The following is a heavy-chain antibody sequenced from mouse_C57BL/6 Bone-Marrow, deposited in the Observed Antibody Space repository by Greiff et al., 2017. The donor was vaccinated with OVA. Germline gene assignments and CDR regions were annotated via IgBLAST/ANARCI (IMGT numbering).Heavy chain of an antibody. J-gene: IGHJ3*01. V-gene: IGHV1-64*01. CDR1: GYTFTSYW. Sequence: VQLQQPGAELVKPGASVKLSCKASGYTFTSYWMHWVKQRPGQGLEWIGMIHPNSGSTNYNEKFKGKATLTVDKSSSTAYMQLSSLTSEDSAVSYCARGGAWFAYWGQGTLVTVSA. CDR3: ARGGAWFAY. CDR2: IHPNSGST.